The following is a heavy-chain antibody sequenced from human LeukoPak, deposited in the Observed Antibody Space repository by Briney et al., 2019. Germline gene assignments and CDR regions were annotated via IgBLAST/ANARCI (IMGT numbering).Heavy chain of an antibody. CDR1: GFSLSTSGLG. Sequence: SGPTLVNPTQTLTLTCSFSGFSLSTSGLGVGWIRQPPGKAPEWLALIFWNDDKRYSPSLKSRLTITKDTSKNQVVLTMTNMDPVDTATYYCAHRLDRDGYNLGAFDIWGQGTMVTVSS. D-gene: IGHD5-24*01. CDR3: AHRLDRDGYNLGAFDI. J-gene: IGHJ3*02. CDR2: IFWNDDK. V-gene: IGHV2-5*01.